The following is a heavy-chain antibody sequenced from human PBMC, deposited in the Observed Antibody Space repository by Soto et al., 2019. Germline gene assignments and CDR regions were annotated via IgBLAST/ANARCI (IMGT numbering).Heavy chain of an antibody. CDR1: GFTFSSYS. Sequence: PGGSLRLSCAASGFTFSSYSMNWVRQAPGKGLEWVSSISSSSSYIYYADSVKGRFTISRDNAKNSLYLQMNSLRAEDTAVYYCARVRADYYDSSGPLCWGRGTLVTVSS. V-gene: IGHV3-21*01. D-gene: IGHD3-22*01. CDR3: ARVRADYYDSSGPLC. J-gene: IGHJ4*02. CDR2: ISSSSSYI.